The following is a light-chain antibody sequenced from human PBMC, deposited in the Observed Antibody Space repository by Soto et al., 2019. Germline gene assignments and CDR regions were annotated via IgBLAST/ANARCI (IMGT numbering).Light chain of an antibody. CDR1: QSVSSY. Sequence: DIVLTQSPATLSLSPGERATLSCRASQSVSSYLAWYQQKPGQAPRLLIYDASNMATGIPARFSGSGSGTDFTITISSLEPEDFAVYYCQQRSNWPTFGQGTKVEIK. J-gene: IGKJ1*01. V-gene: IGKV3-11*01. CDR2: DAS. CDR3: QQRSNWPT.